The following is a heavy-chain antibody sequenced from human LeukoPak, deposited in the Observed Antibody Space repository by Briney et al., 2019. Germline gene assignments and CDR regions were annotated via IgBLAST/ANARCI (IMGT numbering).Heavy chain of an antibody. CDR3: ARGPGYYYMDV. V-gene: IGHV4-59*11. D-gene: IGHD6-13*01. CDR2: IHYSGST. CDR1: GGSISSHY. Sequence: SETLSLTCTVSGGSISSHYWSWIRQPPGKGLEWIGYIHYSGSTNYNPSLKSRVTISVDTSKNQFSLKLSSVTAADTAVYYCARGPGYYYMDVWGKGTTVTVSS. J-gene: IGHJ6*03.